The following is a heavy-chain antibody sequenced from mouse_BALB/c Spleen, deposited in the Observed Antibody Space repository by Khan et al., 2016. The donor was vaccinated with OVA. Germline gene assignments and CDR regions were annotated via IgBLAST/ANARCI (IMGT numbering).Heavy chain of an antibody. D-gene: IGHD1-1*01. CDR3: ARGNYYGYYFDY. J-gene: IGHJ2*01. CDR1: GYSITSGYA. V-gene: IGHV3-2*02. Sequence: VQLKESGPGLVKPSQSLSLTCTVTGYSITSGYAWYWIRQFPGNKLELMGYISYSGVTSYTPSLKSRISITRDTSKNQFFLQLNSVTTEDTATYYCARGNYYGYYFDYWGQGTTLTVSS. CDR2: ISYSGVT.